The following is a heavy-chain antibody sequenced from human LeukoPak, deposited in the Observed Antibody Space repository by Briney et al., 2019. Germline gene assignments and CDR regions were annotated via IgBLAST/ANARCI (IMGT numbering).Heavy chain of an antibody. V-gene: IGHV3-48*04. CDR1: GFIFSDYT. D-gene: IGHD1-1*01. CDR3: ARDHNYAFDN. Sequence: GGSLRLSCAASGFIFSDYTMNWVRQAPGKGLEWISYIGLSSGRTMYADSVKGRFTISGDNAKNSLYLQMNSLRVEDTAVYFCARDHNYAFDNWGQGILVTVSS. J-gene: IGHJ4*02. CDR2: IGLSSGRT.